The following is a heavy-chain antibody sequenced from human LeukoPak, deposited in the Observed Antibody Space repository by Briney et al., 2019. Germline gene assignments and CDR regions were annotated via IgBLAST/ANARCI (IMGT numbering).Heavy chain of an antibody. CDR1: GYSFTNFH. CDR2: MNPDTGNT. V-gene: IGHV1-8*02. Sequence: GASVKVSRKAAGYSFTNFHINWVRQAPGQGPEWMGWMNPDTGNTGFAQKFQGRVTMTRDTSTSTVYMELSSLRSEDTAVYYCARDLGPYGSGSPIGYWGQGTLVTVSS. D-gene: IGHD3-10*01. CDR3: ARDLGPYGSGSPIGY. J-gene: IGHJ4*02.